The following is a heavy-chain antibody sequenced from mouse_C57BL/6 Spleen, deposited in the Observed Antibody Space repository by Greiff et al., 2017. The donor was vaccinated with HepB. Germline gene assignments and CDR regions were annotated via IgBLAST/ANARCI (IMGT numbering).Heavy chain of an antibody. CDR1: GFSLTSYG. J-gene: IGHJ2*01. D-gene: IGHD1-1*01. CDR2: IWSGGST. Sequence: VKLVESGPGLVQPSQSLSITCTVSGFSLTSYGVHWVRQSPGKGLEWLGVIWSGGSTDYNAAFISRLSISKDNSKSQVFFKMNSLQGDDTAIYYCARGNYYGSSHFDYWGQGTTLTVSS. V-gene: IGHV2-2*01. CDR3: ARGNYYGSSHFDY.